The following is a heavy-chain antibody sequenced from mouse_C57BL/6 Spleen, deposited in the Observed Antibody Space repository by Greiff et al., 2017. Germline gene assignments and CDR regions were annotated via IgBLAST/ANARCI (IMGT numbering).Heavy chain of an antibody. V-gene: IGHV1-54*01. CDR3: ARAGDYSYYYAMDY. J-gene: IGHJ4*01. CDR1: GYAFTNYL. Sequence: VQLQQSGAELVRPGTSVKVSCKASGYAFTNYLIEWVKQRPGQGLEWIGVINPGSGCTYYTEKFKGQATLTADNSSSTTYMQLSSLTSEDSAVKFCARAGDYSYYYAMDYWGQGTSVTVSS. CDR2: INPGSGCT. D-gene: IGHD1-1*01.